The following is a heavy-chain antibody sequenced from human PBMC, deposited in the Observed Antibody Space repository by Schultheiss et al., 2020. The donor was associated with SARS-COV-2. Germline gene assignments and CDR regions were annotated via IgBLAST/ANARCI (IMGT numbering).Heavy chain of an antibody. CDR2: IYYSGST. CDR3: ARPLGAAAGLGWFDP. D-gene: IGHD6-13*01. V-gene: IGHV4-34*01. CDR1: GGSFSGYY. J-gene: IGHJ5*02. Sequence: SETLSLTCAVYGGSFSGYYWSWIRQPPGKGLEWIGSIYYSGSTYYNPSLKSRVTISVDTSKNQFSLKLSSVTAADTAVYYCARPLGAAAGLGWFDPWGQGTLVTVSS.